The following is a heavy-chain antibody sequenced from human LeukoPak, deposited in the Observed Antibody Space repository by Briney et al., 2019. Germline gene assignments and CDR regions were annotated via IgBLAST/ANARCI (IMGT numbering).Heavy chain of an antibody. CDR3: ARAGPRSYYDSSGPLDY. J-gene: IGHJ4*02. CDR2: INHSGST. CDR1: GGSFSGYY. V-gene: IGHV4-34*01. D-gene: IGHD3-22*01. Sequence: PSETLSLTCAVDGGSFSGYYWSWIRQPPGKGLEWIGEINHSGSTNYNPSLKSRVTISVDTSKNQFSLKLSSVTAADTAVYYCARAGPRSYYDSSGPLDYWGQGTLVTVSS.